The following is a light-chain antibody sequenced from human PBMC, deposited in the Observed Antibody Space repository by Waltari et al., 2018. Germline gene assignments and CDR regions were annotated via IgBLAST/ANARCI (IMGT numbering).Light chain of an antibody. J-gene: IGLJ3*02. CDR2: VNSDGSH. CDR3: GTGGHGTWV. V-gene: IGLV4-69*02. CDR1: SGHSPNL. Sequence: QLVLTQSPSASASLGASVKLTCTLGSGHSPNLVAWLQQHPETGPRYLMPVNSDGSHTKGDDIPDRFSGSSSGAERYLTSASGQCEDEADYFCGTGGHGTWVFGGGTKLTVL.